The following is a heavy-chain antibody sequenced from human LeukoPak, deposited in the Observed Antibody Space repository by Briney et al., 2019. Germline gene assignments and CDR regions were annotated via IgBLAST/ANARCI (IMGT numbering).Heavy chain of an antibody. J-gene: IGHJ6*03. V-gene: IGHV4-4*08. Sequence: SETLSLTCTVSVGSMTGDCWSWVRKPPGKGLECIAHIISTGLAHYTPSLMSPVSISADTTNSQCSLTMSSLTAPDTAVYFCAKYITLPNGRHYMDVWGKGTTVAVSS. CDR3: AKYITLPNGRHYMDV. CDR1: VGSMTGDC. D-gene: IGHD3-16*01. CDR2: IISTGLA.